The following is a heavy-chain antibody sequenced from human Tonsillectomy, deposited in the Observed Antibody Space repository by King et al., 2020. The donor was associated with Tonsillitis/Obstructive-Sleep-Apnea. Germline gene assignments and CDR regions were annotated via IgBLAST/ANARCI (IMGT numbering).Heavy chain of an antibody. V-gene: IGHV4-61*01. CDR2: ISYNGSP. Sequence: QLQESGPGLVKPSETLSLNCTVSGGSVSSGSYYYSWIRQPPGKGLEWVGYISYNGSPNHKPSLKSRLPISVDASKNQFSLKLSSVTAADTAVYYCAREPLTRYCRSSTCLDYWGQGMLVTVSS. CDR1: GGSVSSGSYY. CDR3: AREPLTRYCRSSTCLDY. J-gene: IGHJ4*02. D-gene: IGHD2-15*01.